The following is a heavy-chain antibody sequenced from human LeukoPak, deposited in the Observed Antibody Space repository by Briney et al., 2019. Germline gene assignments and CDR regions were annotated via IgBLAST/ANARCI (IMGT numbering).Heavy chain of an antibody. CDR3: ARDRTFFDY. V-gene: IGHV3-7*01. CDR1: GFTFSNYA. D-gene: IGHD1-14*01. Sequence: PGGSLRLSCAASGFTFSNYAMRWVRQAPGKGLEGVANIKQDGSEKYYVDSVKGRFTISRDNAKNSLYLQMNSLRAEDTAVYYCARDRTFFDYWGQGTLVTVSS. J-gene: IGHJ4*02. CDR2: IKQDGSEK.